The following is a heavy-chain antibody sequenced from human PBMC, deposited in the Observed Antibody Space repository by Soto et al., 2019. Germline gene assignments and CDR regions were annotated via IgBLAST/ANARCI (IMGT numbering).Heavy chain of an antibody. CDR3: ARGGVV. Sequence: GGSLSLSCVASGFNFSNFDMNWVRQAPGRGLEWISLISERGIATTHADSVRSRFTVSRDNAQSSLYLQMDRLTVEDTGVYYCARGGVVWGRGVLVTVSS. J-gene: IGHJ4*02. CDR1: GFNFSNFD. V-gene: IGHV3-48*03. D-gene: IGHD2-8*01. CDR2: ISERGIAT.